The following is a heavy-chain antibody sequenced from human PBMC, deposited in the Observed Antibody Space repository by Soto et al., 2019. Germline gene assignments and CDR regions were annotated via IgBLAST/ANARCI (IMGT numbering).Heavy chain of an antibody. V-gene: IGHV1-3*04. Sequence: ASVKVSCKASGYTFTNYAMHWVRQAPGQRLEWMGWINTGNGNTKYSQKFRGRVTITRDTSANTAYMELSSLTSEDTTEYYCARSGPDYYFDLWGQGTLVTVSS. D-gene: IGHD5-12*01. CDR2: INTGNGNT. J-gene: IGHJ4*02. CDR3: ARSGPDYYFDL. CDR1: GYTFTNYA.